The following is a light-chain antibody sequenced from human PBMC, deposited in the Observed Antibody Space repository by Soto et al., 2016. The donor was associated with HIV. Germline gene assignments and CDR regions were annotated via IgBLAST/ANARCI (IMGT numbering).Light chain of an antibody. CDR2: KAS. CDR1: QSISNW. CDR3: QQYTSYSRT. V-gene: IGKV1-5*03. J-gene: IGKJ1*01. Sequence: DIQMTQSPSTLSASVGDRVTITCRASQSISNWLAWYHQKPGKAPKLLIYKASSLESGVPSRFSGSGSGTEFTLTISSLQPDDFATYYCQQYTSYSRTFGQGTKVEIK.